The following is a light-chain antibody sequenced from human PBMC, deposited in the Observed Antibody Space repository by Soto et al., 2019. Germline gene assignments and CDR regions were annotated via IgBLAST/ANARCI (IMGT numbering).Light chain of an antibody. V-gene: IGKV1-5*03. Sequence: DIQMTQSPSTLSASVGDRVTITCRASQSISSWLAWYQQKPGKAPKLLIYKASSLESGVPSRFSGSGSGTEFTLTISSLQPDDLATYYCQHYNSYSPTFGGGTKVEIK. CDR1: QSISSW. CDR2: KAS. CDR3: QHYNSYSPT. J-gene: IGKJ4*01.